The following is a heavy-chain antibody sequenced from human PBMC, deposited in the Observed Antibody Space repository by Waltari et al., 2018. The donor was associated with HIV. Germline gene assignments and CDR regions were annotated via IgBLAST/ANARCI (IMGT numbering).Heavy chain of an antibody. D-gene: IGHD6-19*01. CDR1: GYPFRSHD. CDR3: ARGIEVAGTEFQH. V-gene: IGHV1-8*01. Sequence: QVQLVQAGAEVKTPGASVKVSCTASGYPFRSHDITWARQATGQGLEWMGWMNPNSGNTGYAQKFQGRVSMTRNTSISTAYMEMSSLRSEDTAVYYCARGIEVAGTEFQHWGQGTLVTVSS. J-gene: IGHJ1*01. CDR2: MNPNSGNT.